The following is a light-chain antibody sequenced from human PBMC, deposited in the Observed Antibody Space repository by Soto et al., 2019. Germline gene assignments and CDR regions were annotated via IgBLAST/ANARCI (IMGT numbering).Light chain of an antibody. J-gene: IGLJ2*01. CDR3: LLSYSGPVV. CDR2: DTN. Sequence: QTVVTQEPSLTVSPGGTVTLTCGSSTGAVTSGHYPYWFQQKPGQAPRTLIYDTNNKHSWTPARLSGSLLGGKAALTLSGSQPEDEAEYYCLLSYSGPVVFGGGTKLTVL. V-gene: IGLV7-46*01. CDR1: TGAVTSGHY.